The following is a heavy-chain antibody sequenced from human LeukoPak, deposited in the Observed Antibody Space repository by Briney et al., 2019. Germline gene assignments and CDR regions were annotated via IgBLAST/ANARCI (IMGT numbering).Heavy chain of an antibody. CDR1: GYTFTSYD. CDR3: ARTHYYDSSGDNWFDP. CDR2: MNPNSGHT. D-gene: IGHD3-22*01. J-gene: IGHJ5*02. Sequence: GASVKVSCKASGYTFTSYDINWVRQATGQGLEWMGWMNPNSGHTGYAQKFQGRVTMTRNTSITTAHMELSSLRSEDTAVYYCARTHYYDSSGDNWFDPWGQGTLVTVSS. V-gene: IGHV1-8*01.